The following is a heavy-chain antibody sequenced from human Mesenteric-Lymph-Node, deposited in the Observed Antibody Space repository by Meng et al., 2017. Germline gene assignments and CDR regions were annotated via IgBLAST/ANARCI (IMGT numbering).Heavy chain of an antibody. CDR3: AKASRSSGYYGDY. CDR1: GFTFSSYW. Sequence: GESLKISCAASGFTFSSYWMSWVRQAPGKGLEWVSTIAGSGDSTYYADSVKGRFTISRDNSKNTVYLQMNSLRAEDTAVYYCAKASRSSGYYGDYWGQGTLVTVSS. V-gene: IGHV3-23*01. CDR2: IAGSGDST. J-gene: IGHJ4*02. D-gene: IGHD3-22*01.